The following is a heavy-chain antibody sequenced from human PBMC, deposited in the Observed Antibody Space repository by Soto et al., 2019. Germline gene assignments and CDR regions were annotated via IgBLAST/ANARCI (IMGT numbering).Heavy chain of an antibody. Sequence: QVQLVESGGGVVQPGRSLRLSCAASGFTFSSYGMHWVRQAPGKGLEWVAVIWYDGSNKYYADSVKGRFTISSDNSKNTLYLQMNSLRAEDTAVYYCASISRDQYYYGMDVWGQGTTVTVSS. D-gene: IGHD2-2*01. CDR2: IWYDGSNK. CDR1: GFTFSSYG. V-gene: IGHV3-33*01. CDR3: ASISRDQYYYGMDV. J-gene: IGHJ6*02.